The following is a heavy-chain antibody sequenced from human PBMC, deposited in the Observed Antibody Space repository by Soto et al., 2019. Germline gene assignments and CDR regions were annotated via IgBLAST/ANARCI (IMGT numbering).Heavy chain of an antibody. J-gene: IGHJ5*02. D-gene: IGHD7-27*01. Sequence: QVQLQESGPGLVRPSETLSLTCTVSGDSIGSHFWSWYRQPAGKGLEWIGRIYGRGPTIYNPSLNSRGNITLGTSKNQFLLNPNSAPAADPALQYWGKEIPGANPPPLGRGIPVIVSS. CDR2: IYGRGPT. CDR1: GDSIGSHF. CDR3: GKEIPGANPPP. V-gene: IGHV4-4*07.